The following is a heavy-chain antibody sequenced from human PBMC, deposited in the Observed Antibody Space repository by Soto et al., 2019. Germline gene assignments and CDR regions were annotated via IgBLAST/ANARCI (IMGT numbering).Heavy chain of an antibody. CDR3: VRLHNAFDI. V-gene: IGHV3-21*01. CDR1: GFAFSTYS. J-gene: IGHJ3*02. CDR2: IDSSSSYT. Sequence: EVLLVESGGGLVKPGGSLRLSCVASGFAFSTYSMTWVRQAPGKGLEWVSSIDSSSSYTYYADSLKGRFTISRDNAKNSLYLQMSSLRADDTAVFYCVRLHNAFDIWGQGTMVTVSS.